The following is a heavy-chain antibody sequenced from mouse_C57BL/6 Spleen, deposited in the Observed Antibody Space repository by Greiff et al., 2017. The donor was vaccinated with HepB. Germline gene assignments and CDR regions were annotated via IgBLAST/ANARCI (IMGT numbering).Heavy chain of an antibody. D-gene: IGHD2-1*01. CDR3: ARGGWYYYFDY. CDR1: GYSITSGYY. Sequence: EVQLQESGPGLVKPSQSLSLTCSVTGYSITSGYYWNWIRQFPGNKLEWMGYISYDGSNNYNPSLKNRISITRDTSKNQFFLKLNSVTTEDTATYYCARGGWYYYFDYWGQGTTLTVSS. J-gene: IGHJ2*01. CDR2: ISYDGSN. V-gene: IGHV3-6*01.